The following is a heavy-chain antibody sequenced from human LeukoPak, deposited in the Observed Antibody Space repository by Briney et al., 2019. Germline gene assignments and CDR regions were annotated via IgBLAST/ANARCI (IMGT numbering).Heavy chain of an antibody. D-gene: IGHD3-22*01. V-gene: IGHV1-2*02. CDR1: GYTFTGYY. CDR3: ARDYYPNSENNWFDP. Sequence: GASVKVSCKAPGYTFTGYYMHWVRQAPGQGLEWMGWINPNSGGTNYAQKFQGRVTMTRDTSISTAYMELSRLRSDDTAVYYCARDYYPNSENNWFDPWGQGTLVTVSS. CDR2: INPNSGGT. J-gene: IGHJ5*02.